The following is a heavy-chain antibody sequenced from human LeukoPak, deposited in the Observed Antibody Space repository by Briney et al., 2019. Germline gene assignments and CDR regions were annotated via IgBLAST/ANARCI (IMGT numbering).Heavy chain of an antibody. CDR2: ISGSGGST. CDR1: GFTFSSYA. J-gene: IGHJ6*03. CDR3: AKAVYDFWSGYYKGGYYYYYYMDV. V-gene: IGHV3-23*01. D-gene: IGHD3-3*01. Sequence: PGGSLRLSCAASGFTFSSYAMSWVRQAPGKGLEWVSAISGSGGSTYYADSVKGRFTISRDNSKNTLYLQMNSLRAEDTAVYYCAKAVYDFWSGYYKGGYYYYYYMDVWGKGTTVTVSS.